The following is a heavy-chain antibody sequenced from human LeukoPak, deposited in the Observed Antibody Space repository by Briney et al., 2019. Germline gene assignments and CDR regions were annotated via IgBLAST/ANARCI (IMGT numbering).Heavy chain of an antibody. J-gene: IGHJ3*02. D-gene: IGHD1-26*01. V-gene: IGHV1-46*01. CDR3: ARDQRRGATDLSGRAFDI. CDR1: GYTFTSYY. Sequence: GASVKVSCKASGYTFTSYYMHWVRQAPGQGLEWLGIIKPSGGSTSYAQKFQGRVTMTRDTSTSTVYMELRSLRSEDTAVYYCARDQRRGATDLSGRAFDIWGQGTMVTVSS. CDR2: IKPSGGST.